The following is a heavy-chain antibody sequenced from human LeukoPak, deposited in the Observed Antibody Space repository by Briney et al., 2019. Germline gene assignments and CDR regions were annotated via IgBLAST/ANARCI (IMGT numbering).Heavy chain of an antibody. CDR2: IRYDGSNK. V-gene: IGHV3-30*02. D-gene: IGHD4/OR15-4a*01. CDR1: GFTFSSYG. Sequence: GGSLRLSCAASGFTFSSYGMHWVRQAPGKGLEWVAFIRYDGSNKYYADSVKGRFTISRDNSKNTLYLQMSSLRAEDTAVYYCARRAGAYSHPYDYWGQGTLVTVSS. J-gene: IGHJ4*02. CDR3: ARRAGAYSHPYDY.